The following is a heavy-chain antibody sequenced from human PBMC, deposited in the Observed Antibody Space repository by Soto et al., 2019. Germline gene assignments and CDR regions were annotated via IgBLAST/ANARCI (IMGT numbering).Heavy chain of an antibody. Sequence: EVQVLESAGGLVQPGGSLRLSCAASGVTFSYYGFNWVRQAPGKGLEWVSGMDETYRTYYADSVKGRFTVSRDNSKNTVSLLMDSLRIEDTAIYYCAILTDPHWGQGTLVTVSS. V-gene: IGHV3-23*01. D-gene: IGHD2-21*02. CDR3: AILTDPH. CDR1: GVTFSYYG. CDR2: MDETYRT. J-gene: IGHJ4*02.